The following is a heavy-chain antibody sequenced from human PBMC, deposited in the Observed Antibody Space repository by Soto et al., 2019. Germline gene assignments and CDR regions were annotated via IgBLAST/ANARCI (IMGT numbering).Heavy chain of an antibody. CDR2: ISSSGSTI. D-gene: IGHD5-12*01. CDR3: ARAAGNIVARLTDY. V-gene: IGHV3-11*04. Sequence: GGSLRLSCAASGFTFRDYYMSWIRQAPGKGLEWVSYISSSGSTIYYADSVKGRFTSSRDNAKNSLYLQMYRLRAEDTAVYYCARAAGNIVARLTDYLGQGTLVTVYS. CDR1: GFTFRDYY. J-gene: IGHJ4*02.